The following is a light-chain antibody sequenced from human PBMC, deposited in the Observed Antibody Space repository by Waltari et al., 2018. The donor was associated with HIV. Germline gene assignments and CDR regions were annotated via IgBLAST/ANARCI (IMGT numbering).Light chain of an antibody. CDR2: EVS. CDR1: SSDVGNYPL. Sequence: QSALPPPASVSGSPGQSITISCTGTSSDVGNYPLLSWYQPTPGTAPKLMLYEVSNRPSGVPDRFSGSKSGHTASLTISGLQPEDEAHYYCSSYTTRTTHVFGTGTKVTVL. V-gene: IGLV2-18*02. CDR3: SSYTTRTTHV. J-gene: IGLJ1*01.